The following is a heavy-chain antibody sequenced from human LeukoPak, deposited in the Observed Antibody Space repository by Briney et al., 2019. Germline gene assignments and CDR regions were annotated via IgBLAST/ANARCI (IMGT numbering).Heavy chain of an antibody. D-gene: IGHD3-10*01. CDR3: ARHSPLGSGSGNTREDRYYYYGMDV. V-gene: IGHV5-51*01. J-gene: IGHJ6*02. CDR2: IYPGDSDT. CDR1: GYSFTSYW. Sequence: GESLKISCKGSGYSFTSYWIGWVRQMPGKGLEWMGIIYPGDSDTRYSPSFQGQVTLSADKSISTAYLQWSSLEASDTAMYYCARHSPLGSGSGNTREDRYYYYGMDVWGQGTTVTVSS.